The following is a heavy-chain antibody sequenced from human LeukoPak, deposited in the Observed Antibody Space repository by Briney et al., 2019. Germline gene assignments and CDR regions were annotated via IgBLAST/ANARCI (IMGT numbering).Heavy chain of an antibody. CDR2: INPNSGGT. Sequence: ASVKVSCKASGYTFTGYYMHWVRQAPGQGLEWMGWINPNSGGTNYAQKLQGRVTMTRDTSISTAYMELSRLRSDDTAVYYCARARFLEWLPYGMDVWGQGTTVTVSS. J-gene: IGHJ6*02. V-gene: IGHV1-2*02. CDR3: ARARFLEWLPYGMDV. D-gene: IGHD3-3*01. CDR1: GYTFTGYY.